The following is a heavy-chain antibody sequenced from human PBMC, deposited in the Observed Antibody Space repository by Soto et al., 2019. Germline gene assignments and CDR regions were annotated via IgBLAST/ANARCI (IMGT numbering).Heavy chain of an antibody. J-gene: IGHJ4*02. CDR3: ARGEVYVLRYFDKRQSVFDY. D-gene: IGHD3-9*01. Sequence: QVQLQQWGAGLLKPSETLSLTCAVYGGSFSGYYWSWIRQPPGKGLEWIGEINHSGSTNYNPSLKSRVTISVDTSKNQFSLKLSSVTAADTAVYYCARGEVYVLRYFDKRQSVFDYWGQGTLVTVSS. CDR1: GGSFSGYY. CDR2: INHSGST. V-gene: IGHV4-34*01.